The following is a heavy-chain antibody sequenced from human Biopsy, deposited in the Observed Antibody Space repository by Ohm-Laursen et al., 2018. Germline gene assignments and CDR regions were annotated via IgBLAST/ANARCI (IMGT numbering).Heavy chain of an antibody. CDR1: GGSMSGDY. J-gene: IGHJ3*01. CDR2: ISDRGTT. V-gene: IGHV4-59*01. Sequence: ETLSLTCTVSGGSMSGDYWSWIRQSPRKGLEWIGHISDRGTTNSNPSLRGRITISVDTSKNQFSLKLNSVSAADTALFFCARLYRLDDYWNDDPPDAFDVWGPGTMVTVSS. D-gene: IGHD3-3*01. CDR3: ARLYRLDDYWNDDPPDAFDV.